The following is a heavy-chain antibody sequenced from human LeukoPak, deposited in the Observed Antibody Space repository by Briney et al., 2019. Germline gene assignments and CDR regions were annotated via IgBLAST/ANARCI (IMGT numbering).Heavy chain of an antibody. CDR2: IYPGESDT. Sequence: GESLKISCKGSGYSFTSYWIGWVRQMPGKGLEWMGIIYPGESDTRYSPSFQGQVTISADKSISTAYLQWSSLKASDTAMYYCASVSIAVAGRYYFDYWGQGTLVTVSS. CDR3: ASVSIAVAGRYYFDY. V-gene: IGHV5-51*01. J-gene: IGHJ4*02. D-gene: IGHD6-19*01. CDR1: GYSFTSYW.